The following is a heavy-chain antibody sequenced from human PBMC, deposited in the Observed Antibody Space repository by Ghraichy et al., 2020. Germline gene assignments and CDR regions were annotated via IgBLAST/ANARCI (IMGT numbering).Heavy chain of an antibody. D-gene: IGHD1-1*01. CDR3: AKDLTWNQADY. CDR2: INTDGSTT. V-gene: IGHV3-74*01. CDR1: GFSFSTHW. J-gene: IGHJ4*02. Sequence: GESLNISCVASGFSFSTHWMHWFRQTPGKELMWVSHINTDGSTTNYADSVKGRFTISRDNAKNTLYLQMDSLRAEDTAVYYCAKDLTWNQADYWGQGALVTVSS.